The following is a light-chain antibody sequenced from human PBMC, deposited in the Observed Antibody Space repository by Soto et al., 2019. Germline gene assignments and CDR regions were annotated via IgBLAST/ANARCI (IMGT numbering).Light chain of an antibody. V-gene: IGLV2-14*01. CDR2: DVS. Sequence: QSALTQPASVSGSPGQSITISCTGTSSDVGGYNYVSWYQQHPGKAPKLMIYDVSNRPSGVSNRFSGSKSGNTASLTISGLQAEDEADYYCSSYTSSSHLFGGGTKLTVL. CDR1: SSDVGGYNY. CDR3: SSYTSSSHL. J-gene: IGLJ2*01.